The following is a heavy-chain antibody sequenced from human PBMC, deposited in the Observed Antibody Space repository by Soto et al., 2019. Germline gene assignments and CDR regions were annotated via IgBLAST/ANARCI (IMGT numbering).Heavy chain of an antibody. V-gene: IGHV1-69*01. D-gene: IGHD5-18*01. J-gene: IGHJ6*04. CDR1: GGTFSSYA. CDR3: ASGGYRYGPLLGGMDV. Sequence: QVQLVQSGAEVTKAGSSVKVSCKASGGTFSSYAISWVRQAPGQRLEWMGGIIPIFGTANYAQKFQGRVTINADESTSTAYMERSSLRSEDTAVYYCASGGYRYGPLLGGMDVWGKGTTVTVSS. CDR2: IIPIFGTA.